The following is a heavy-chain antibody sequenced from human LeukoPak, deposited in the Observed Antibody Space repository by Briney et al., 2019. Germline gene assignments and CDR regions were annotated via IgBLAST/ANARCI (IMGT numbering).Heavy chain of an antibody. CDR1: GYTFTGYY. V-gene: IGHV1-2*02. D-gene: IGHD3-10*01. J-gene: IGHJ4*02. Sequence: RASVKVSCKASGYTFTGYYMHWVRQAHGQGLECMGWINPNSGGTNYAQKLQGRVTMTTDTSTSTAYMELRSLRSDDTAVYYCARGPFGELNRNQRLPFDYWGQGTLVTVSS. CDR2: INPNSGGT. CDR3: ARGPFGELNRNQRLPFDY.